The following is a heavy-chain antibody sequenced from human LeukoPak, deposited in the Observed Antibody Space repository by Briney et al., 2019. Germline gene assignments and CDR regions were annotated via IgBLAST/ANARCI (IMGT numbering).Heavy chain of an antibody. CDR1: GFTFSAYT. CDR2: ISSGSSSV. V-gene: IGHV3-48*04. Sequence: GGSLRLSCSASGFTFSAYTMNWVRQAPGQGLEWVSYISSGSSSVYYADSVKGRFTISRDNAKNSLYLQMNSLRAEDTAVYYCARLSGSGPNTVYYFDYWGQGTLVTVSS. CDR3: ARLSGSGPNTVYYFDY. J-gene: IGHJ4*02. D-gene: IGHD3-10*01.